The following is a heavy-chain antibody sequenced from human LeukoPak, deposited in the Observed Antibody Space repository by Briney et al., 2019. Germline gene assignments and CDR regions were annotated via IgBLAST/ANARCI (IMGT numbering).Heavy chain of an antibody. Sequence: PSETLSLTCTVSGGSIINHYWSWVRQPAGKGLEWIGRIYSSGSANYSRSLKSRVSMSIDTSNNHFSLNLTSVTAADTALYFCARDVRYASGWSTPESWGQGTLVTVSA. V-gene: IGHV4-4*07. CDR3: ARDVRYASGWSTPES. CDR2: IYSSGSA. CDR1: GGSIINHY. J-gene: IGHJ5*02. D-gene: IGHD6-19*01.